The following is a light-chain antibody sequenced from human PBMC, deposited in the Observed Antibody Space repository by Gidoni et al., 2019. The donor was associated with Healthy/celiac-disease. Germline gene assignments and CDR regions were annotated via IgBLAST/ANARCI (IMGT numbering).Light chain of an antibody. CDR2: AAS. J-gene: IGKJ3*01. V-gene: IGKV1-39*01. Sequence: DIQMPPSPSSLSASVGDRVTITCRASQSISSYLNWYQQKPGKAPKLLIYAASSLQSGVPSRFSGSGSGTDFTLTISSLQPEDFATYYCQQSYSTPQFTFXPXTKVDIK. CDR1: QSISSY. CDR3: QQSYSTPQFT.